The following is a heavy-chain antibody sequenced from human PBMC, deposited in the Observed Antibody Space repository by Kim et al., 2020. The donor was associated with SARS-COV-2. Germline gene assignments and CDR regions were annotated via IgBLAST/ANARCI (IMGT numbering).Heavy chain of an antibody. V-gene: IGHV4-30-2*01. J-gene: IGHJ3*02. D-gene: IGHD3-22*01. CDR2: IYHSGST. Sequence: SETLSLTCAVSGGSISSGGYSWSWIRQPPGKGLEWIGYIYHSGSTYYNPSLKSRVTISVDRSKNQFSLKLSSVTAAATAVYYCARRWLYYNSSGYAFDIWGQGTMVTVSS. CDR1: GGSISSGGYS. CDR3: ARRWLYYNSSGYAFDI.